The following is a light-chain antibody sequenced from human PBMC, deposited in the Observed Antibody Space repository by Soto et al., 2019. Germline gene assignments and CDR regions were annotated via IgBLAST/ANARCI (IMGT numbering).Light chain of an antibody. CDR2: EVY. Sequence: ALTQPPSASGSPGQSVTISCTGTSSDVGSYGYVSWYQQHSGKAPKLMLYEVYKRPSGVPDRFSGSRSGNTASLTVSGLQAEDEANYYCASYAGNDIVLFGGGTQLTVL. V-gene: IGLV2-8*01. CDR3: ASYAGNDIVL. J-gene: IGLJ2*01. CDR1: SSDVGSYGY.